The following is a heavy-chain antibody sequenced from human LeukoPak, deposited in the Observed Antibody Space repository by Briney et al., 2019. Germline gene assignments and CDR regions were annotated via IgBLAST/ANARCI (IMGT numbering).Heavy chain of an antibody. D-gene: IGHD2-21*02. V-gene: IGHV3-23*01. CDR1: GFPFSSYA. CDR3: ARGRGYLMTDPEY. Sequence: GGSLRLSCAASGFPFSSYAMSWVRQAPAQGLEWVSALTGTGRTTYYADSVKGRFTISRDNSKNTLYLQMSSLRVEDTAVYYCARGRGYLMTDPEYWGQGTLVTVSS. CDR2: LTGTGRTT. J-gene: IGHJ4*02.